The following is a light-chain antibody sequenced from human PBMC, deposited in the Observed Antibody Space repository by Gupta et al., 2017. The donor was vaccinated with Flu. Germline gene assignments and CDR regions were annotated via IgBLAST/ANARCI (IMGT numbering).Light chain of an antibody. Sequence: PSSLSASIGDRSTITCQASQDISNYLNWYQQKPGKAPRLLIYDASNLENGVPSRFTGSRSGTDFTFTITSLQPEDIATYYCQHYYSLPLTFAGGTKVNI. CDR1: QDISNY. V-gene: IGKV1-33*01. CDR3: QHYYSLPLT. CDR2: DAS. J-gene: IGKJ4*01.